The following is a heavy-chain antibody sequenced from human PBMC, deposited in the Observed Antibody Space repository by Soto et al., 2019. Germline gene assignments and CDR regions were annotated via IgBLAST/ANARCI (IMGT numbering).Heavy chain of an antibody. Sequence: SQTLSLTCAISGDSVSSNSAAWNWIRQSPSRGLEWLGRTYYRSKWYNDYAVSVKSRITINPDTSKNQFSLQLNSVTPEDTAVYYCARAYGQQKYYYYYGMDVWGQGTTVTVSS. CDR1: GDSVSSNSAA. J-gene: IGHJ6*02. CDR2: TYYRSKWYN. V-gene: IGHV6-1*01. CDR3: ARAYGQQKYYYYYGMDV. D-gene: IGHD6-13*01.